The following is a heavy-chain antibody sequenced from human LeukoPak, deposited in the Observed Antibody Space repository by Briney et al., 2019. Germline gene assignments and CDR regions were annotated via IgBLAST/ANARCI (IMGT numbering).Heavy chain of an antibody. Sequence: ASLKVSCKASGYTFTSYGISWVRQAPGQGLEWMGGISAYNGNTNYAQKLQGRVTMTTDTSTSTAYMELRSLRSDDTAVYYCARATHCTNGVCYEWFDPWGQGTLVTVSS. D-gene: IGHD2-8*01. J-gene: IGHJ5*02. V-gene: IGHV1-18*01. CDR1: GYTFTSYG. CDR3: ARATHCTNGVCYEWFDP. CDR2: ISAYNGNT.